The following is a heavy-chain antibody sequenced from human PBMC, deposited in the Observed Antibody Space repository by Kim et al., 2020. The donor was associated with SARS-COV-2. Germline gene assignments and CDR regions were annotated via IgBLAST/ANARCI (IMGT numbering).Heavy chain of an antibody. CDR3: AREHVDTAMAANWFDP. J-gene: IGHJ5*02. Sequence: SLRSRVTISVDTSKTQFSLKLSSVTAADTAVYYCAREHVDTAMAANWFDPWGQGTLVTVSS. V-gene: IGHV4-59*01. D-gene: IGHD5-18*01.